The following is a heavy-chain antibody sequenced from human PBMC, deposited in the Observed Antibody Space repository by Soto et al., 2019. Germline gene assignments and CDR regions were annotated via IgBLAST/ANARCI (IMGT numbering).Heavy chain of an antibody. D-gene: IGHD6-13*01. V-gene: IGHV1-18*01. CDR2: ISAYNGNT. Sequence: QVQLVQSGAEVKKPGASVKVSCKASGYTFTSYVISWVRQAPGQGLEWMGWISAYNGNTNYAQKLQGRVAMTTVTSTSKAYMWLRSLSSVDTAVYYDAIDWAAAGPFDYWGQGTLVTVSS. CDR3: AIDWAAAGPFDY. CDR1: GYTFTSYV. J-gene: IGHJ4*02.